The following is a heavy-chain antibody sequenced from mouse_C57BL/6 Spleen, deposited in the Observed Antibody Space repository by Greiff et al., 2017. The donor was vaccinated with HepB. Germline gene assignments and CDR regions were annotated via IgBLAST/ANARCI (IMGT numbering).Heavy chain of an antibody. CDR3: ASQFITTVVAPFDY. D-gene: IGHD1-1*01. J-gene: IGHJ2*01. CDR1: GYTFTSYW. Sequence: VKLQQPGTELVKPGASVKLSCKASGYTFTSYWMHWVKQRPGQGLEWIGNINPSNGGTNYNEKFKSKATLTVDKSSSTAYMQLSSLTSEDSAVYYCASQFITTVVAPFDYWGQGTTLTVSS. CDR2: INPSNGGT. V-gene: IGHV1-53*01.